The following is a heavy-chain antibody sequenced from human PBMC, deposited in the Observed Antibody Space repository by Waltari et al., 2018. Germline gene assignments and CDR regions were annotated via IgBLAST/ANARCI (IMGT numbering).Heavy chain of an antibody. CDR3: ATDPSYYGSGTYWAGWFDP. CDR2: IFHSGGT. V-gene: IGHV4-38-2*02. Sequence: QVQLQESGPGLVKPSETLSLTCTVSGYSIRSTYYWGWIRQSPGKGLEWIGSIFHSGGTYYNPSLKSRVTISVDTSKNQFSLKLSSVTAADTAVYYCATDPSYYGSGTYWAGWFDPWGQGTLVTVSS. D-gene: IGHD3-10*01. CDR1: GYSIRSTYY. J-gene: IGHJ5*02.